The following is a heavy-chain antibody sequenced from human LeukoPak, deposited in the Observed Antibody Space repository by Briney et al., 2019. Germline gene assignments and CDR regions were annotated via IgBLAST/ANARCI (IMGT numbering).Heavy chain of an antibody. CDR1: GFSFTNYW. V-gene: IGHV5-51*01. D-gene: IGHD5-12*01. J-gene: IGHJ3*02. Sequence: GESLKISCKDSGFSFTNYWIGWVRQMPGKGLEWMGNIYLGDSDTRYSPSFQGQVTISADKSISTAYLQWSSLKASDTAMYYCARRQRGYDFGAFDIWGQGTMVTVSS. CDR2: IYLGDSDT. CDR3: ARRQRGYDFGAFDI.